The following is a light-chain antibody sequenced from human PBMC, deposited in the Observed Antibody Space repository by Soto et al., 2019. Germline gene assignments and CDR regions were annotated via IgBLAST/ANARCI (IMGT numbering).Light chain of an antibody. CDR1: QSISSSY. V-gene: IGKV3-20*01. CDR3: QHYGSSPWT. Sequence: EIVLAQSPGALSWSPAQRSTLSCRASQSISSSYLAWYQQKPGQAPRLLIYGASTRATGIPDRFSGSGSGTDFTLTISRLEPEDFAVYYCQHYGSSPWTFGQGTKVDIK. CDR2: GAS. J-gene: IGKJ1*01.